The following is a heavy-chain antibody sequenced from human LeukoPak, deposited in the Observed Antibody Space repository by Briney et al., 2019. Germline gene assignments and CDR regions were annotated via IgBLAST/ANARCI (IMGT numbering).Heavy chain of an antibody. CDR2: ISPSSSYI. Sequence: PGVSLRLSCAASGFTFSSYTMNWVRQAPGKGLEWVSTISPSSSYIYYADSVKGRFTISRDNAKNSLYLQMNSLRPEDTAVYYCARDPVVPDDGYYFDYWGQGTLVTVSS. V-gene: IGHV3-21*01. CDR3: ARDPVVPDDGYYFDY. J-gene: IGHJ4*02. D-gene: IGHD2-2*01. CDR1: GFTFSSYT.